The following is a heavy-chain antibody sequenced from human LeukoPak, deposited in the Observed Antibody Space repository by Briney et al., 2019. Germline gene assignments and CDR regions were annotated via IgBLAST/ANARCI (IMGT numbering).Heavy chain of an antibody. CDR1: GYTFTGYY. V-gene: IGHV1-2*02. CDR2: MNPKSGGT. D-gene: IGHD3-10*01. CDR3: AREAYDSGSFRTDYYYMDV. Sequence: GASVKVSCKASGYTFTGYYVHWVRQAPGQGLEWMGWMNPKSGGTNYAQKFEARVTMNRDTSISTAYMELSRLRFDDTAVYYCAREAYDSGSFRTDYYYMDVWGKGTTVTISS. J-gene: IGHJ6*03.